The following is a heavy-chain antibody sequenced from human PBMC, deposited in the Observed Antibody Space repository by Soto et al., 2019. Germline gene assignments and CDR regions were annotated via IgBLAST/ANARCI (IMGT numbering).Heavy chain of an antibody. D-gene: IGHD3-9*01. J-gene: IGHJ4*02. CDR1: GFTFSSYG. V-gene: IGHV3-30*18. CDR2: ISYDGSNK. Sequence: GGSLRLSCAASGFTFSSYGMHWVRQAPGKGLEWVAVISYDGSNKYYADSVKGRFTISRDFSNNTLSLQMNSLRADDTAIYYCGKARYLLVDQPLYFESWGQGTLVTVSS. CDR3: GKARYLLVDQPLYFES.